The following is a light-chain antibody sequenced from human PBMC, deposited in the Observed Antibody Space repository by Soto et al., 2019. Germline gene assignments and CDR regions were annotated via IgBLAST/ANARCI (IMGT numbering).Light chain of an antibody. Sequence: EIVLTQSPGTLSLSPGERATLSCRASQSVSSSYLAWYQQKPGQAPRLLIYGASSRATGIPDRFSGSGSGTDFTLTISSLEPEDFALYYCQQRSTWPPGYTFGQGTKLEIK. J-gene: IGKJ2*01. CDR2: GAS. CDR3: QQRSTWPPGYT. V-gene: IGKV3D-20*02. CDR1: QSVSSSY.